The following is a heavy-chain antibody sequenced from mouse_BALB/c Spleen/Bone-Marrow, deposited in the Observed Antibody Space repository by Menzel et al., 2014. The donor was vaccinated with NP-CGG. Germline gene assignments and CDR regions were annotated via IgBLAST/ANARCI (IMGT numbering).Heavy chain of an antibody. V-gene: IGHV5-12-2*01. Sequence: EVMLVESGGGLVQPGGSLKLSCAAPGFTFSSYTMSWVRQTPEKRLEWVAYISNGGGSTYYPDTVKGRFTISRDNAKNTPYLQMSSLKSEDTAMYYCARRAGAYWGQGTLVTVSA. CDR3: ARRAGAY. J-gene: IGHJ3*01. D-gene: IGHD3-3*01. CDR2: ISNGGGST. CDR1: GFTFSSYT.